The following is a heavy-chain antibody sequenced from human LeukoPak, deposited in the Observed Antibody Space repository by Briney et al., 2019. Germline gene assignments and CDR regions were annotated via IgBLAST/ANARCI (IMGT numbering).Heavy chain of an antibody. D-gene: IGHD6-13*01. Sequence: GGSLRLSCAASGFTFSRYGLHWVRQAPGKGLEWVAVIANDGKDKKYRDSVKGRFSISRDNSKSTLYLQMNSLRAEDTGVYYCAKDQQVGAAAYYFDSWGQGTLVTVPS. CDR2: IANDGKDK. CDR3: AKDQQVGAAAYYFDS. V-gene: IGHV3-30*18. J-gene: IGHJ4*02. CDR1: GFTFSRYG.